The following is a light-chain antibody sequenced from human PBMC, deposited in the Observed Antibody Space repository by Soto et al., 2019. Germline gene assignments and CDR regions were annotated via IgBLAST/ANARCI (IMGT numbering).Light chain of an antibody. Sequence: QSVLTQPPSAYGTPGQRVTISCSGSSSNIGSNTVNWYQQVPGTAPKLLIYRKNQRPSGVPDRFSGSKSGTSASLAISGLQSEDEADYYCAAWDDSLNGRVFGGGTKLTVL. CDR2: RKN. J-gene: IGLJ3*02. CDR3: AAWDDSLNGRV. V-gene: IGLV1-44*01. CDR1: SSNIGSNT.